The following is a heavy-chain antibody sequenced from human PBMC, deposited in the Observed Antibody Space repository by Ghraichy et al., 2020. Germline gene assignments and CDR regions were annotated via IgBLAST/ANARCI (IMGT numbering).Heavy chain of an antibody. CDR2: IRFDESDK. D-gene: IGHD5-18*01. CDR3: ASGPRGYSRHAFDT. CDR1: GFHFTTYW. V-gene: IGHV3-7*03. Sequence: GSLNISCVASGFHFTTYWITWVRQAPGEGLQWVASIRFDESDKLYVDSVKGRFTISRDNAENSLYLQMSSLRAEDTALYHCASGPRGYSRHAFDTWGQGTMVTVSS. J-gene: IGHJ3*02.